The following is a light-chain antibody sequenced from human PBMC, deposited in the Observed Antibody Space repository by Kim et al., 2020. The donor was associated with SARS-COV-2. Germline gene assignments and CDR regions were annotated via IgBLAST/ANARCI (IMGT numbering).Light chain of an antibody. V-gene: IGLV3-19*01. CDR3: NSRGSNDNVL. J-gene: IGLJ2*01. CDR1: SLRSYF. CDR2: GKN. Sequence: VGLGQTVRIPCQGDSLRSYFATWYQQKAGQAPIIVIYGKNNPPSGIPRRFSGSSSGDTASLTITGTQAGDEADYYCNSRGSNDNVLFGGGTQLTVL.